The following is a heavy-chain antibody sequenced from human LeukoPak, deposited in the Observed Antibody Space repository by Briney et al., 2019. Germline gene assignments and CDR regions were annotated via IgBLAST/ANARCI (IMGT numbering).Heavy chain of an antibody. Sequence: SETLSLTCAVYGGSFSGYYWSWIRQPPGKGLEWIGEINHSGSTNYNPSLKSRVTISVDTSKNQFSLKLSSVTAADTAVYYCARVKLELWNAFDIWGQGTTVTVSS. CDR3: ARVKLELWNAFDI. D-gene: IGHD1-7*01. J-gene: IGHJ3*02. CDR1: GGSFSGYY. V-gene: IGHV4-34*01. CDR2: INHSGST.